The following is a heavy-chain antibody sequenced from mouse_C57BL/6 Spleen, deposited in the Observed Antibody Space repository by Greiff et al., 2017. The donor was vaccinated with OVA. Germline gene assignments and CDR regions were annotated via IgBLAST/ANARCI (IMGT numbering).Heavy chain of an antibody. CDR1: GFSLTSYG. V-gene: IGHV2-5*01. CDR2: IWRGGST. CDR3: AKSNHYYGSSYGYWYFDV. D-gene: IGHD1-1*01. Sequence: VHLVESGPGLVQPSQSLSITCTVSGFSLTSYGVHWVRQSPGKGLEWLGVIWRGGSTDYNAAFMSRLSITKDNSKSQVFFKMNSLQADDTAIYYCAKSNHYYGSSYGYWYFDVWGTGTTVTVSS. J-gene: IGHJ1*03.